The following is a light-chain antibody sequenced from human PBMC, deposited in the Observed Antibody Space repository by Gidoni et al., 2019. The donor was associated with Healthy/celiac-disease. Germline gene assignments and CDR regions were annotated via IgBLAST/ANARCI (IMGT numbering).Light chain of an antibody. CDR3: QQYNSPLT. CDR1: QSISSW. J-gene: IGKJ4*01. V-gene: IGKV1-5*03. CDR2: KAS. Sequence: DIQMTQSPSTLSASGGDRVTITCRASQSISSWLAWYQQKPGKARKLLIYKASSLESGVPSRFSGSGSGTEFTLTISSLQPDDFATYYCQQYNSPLTFGGGTKVEIK.